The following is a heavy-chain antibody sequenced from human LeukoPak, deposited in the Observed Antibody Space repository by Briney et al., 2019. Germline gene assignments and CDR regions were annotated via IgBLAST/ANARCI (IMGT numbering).Heavy chain of an antibody. CDR3: ARGVTPSPIFGAFDI. D-gene: IGHD4-23*01. CDR1: GFTFSNYA. V-gene: IGHV3-30-3*01. CDR2: ISYDGSNK. Sequence: PGGSLRLSCAASGFTFSNYAMHWVRQAPGKGLEWVAVISYDGSNKYYADSVKGRFTISRDNSKNTLYLQMNSLRAEDTAVYYCARGVTPSPIFGAFDIWGQGTMVTVSS. J-gene: IGHJ3*02.